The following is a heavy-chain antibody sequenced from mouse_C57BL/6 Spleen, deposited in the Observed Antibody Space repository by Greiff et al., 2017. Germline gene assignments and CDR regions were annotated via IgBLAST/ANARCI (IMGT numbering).Heavy chain of an antibody. CDR1: GYSITSGYY. Sequence: EVQLQESGPGLVKPSQSLSLTCSVTGYSITSGYYWNWIRQFPGNKLEWMGYISYDGSNNYNPSLKNRISINRDTSKNQFFLKLNSVTTEDTATYYCARGGGYDMRYDYYAMDYWGQGTSVTVSS. CDR2: ISYDGSN. V-gene: IGHV3-6*01. CDR3: ARGGGYDMRYDYYAMDY. D-gene: IGHD2-2*01. J-gene: IGHJ4*01.